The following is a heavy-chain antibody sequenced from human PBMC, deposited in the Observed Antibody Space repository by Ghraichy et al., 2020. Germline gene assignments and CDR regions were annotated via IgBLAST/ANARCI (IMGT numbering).Heavy chain of an antibody. CDR1: GFTFSSYW. Sequence: GESLNISCAASGFTFSSYWWHWVRQAPGKGLVWVSRINSDGTSTNYADSVKGRFTISRDNAKNTLYLQMNSLRAEDTAIYYCESYDILTGSDYWGQGTLVTVSS. CDR2: INSDGTST. J-gene: IGHJ4*02. V-gene: IGHV3-74*01. D-gene: IGHD3-9*01. CDR3: ESYDILTGSDY.